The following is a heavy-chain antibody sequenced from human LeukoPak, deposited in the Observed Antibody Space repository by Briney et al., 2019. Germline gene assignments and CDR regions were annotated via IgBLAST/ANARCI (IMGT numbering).Heavy chain of an antibody. CDR1: GFTVSSNY. CDR3: ARSITIFGVVIGWFDP. CDR2: IYSGGST. D-gene: IGHD3-3*01. J-gene: IGHJ5*02. Sequence: GGSLRLSCAASGFTVSSNYMSRVRQAPGKGLEWVAVIYSGGSTYYADSVKGRFTISRDNSKNTLYLQMNSLRAEDTAVYYCARSITIFGVVIGWFDPWGQGTLVTVSS. V-gene: IGHV3-66*02.